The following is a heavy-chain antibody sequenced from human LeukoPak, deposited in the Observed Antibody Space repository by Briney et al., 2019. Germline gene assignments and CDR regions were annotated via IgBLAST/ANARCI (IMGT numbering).Heavy chain of an antibody. CDR3: ARDHRSSTWPFDY. Sequence: GGSLRLSCAASGFTFSSSAMSWVRQAPGKGLDWVASISGNGISTYYADSAKGRFTISRDNSQNTLYLQMNSLSAEDTAVYYCARDHRSSTWPFDYWGQGTLVTVSS. V-gene: IGHV3-23*01. D-gene: IGHD2-2*01. J-gene: IGHJ4*02. CDR2: ISGNGIST. CDR1: GFTFSSSA.